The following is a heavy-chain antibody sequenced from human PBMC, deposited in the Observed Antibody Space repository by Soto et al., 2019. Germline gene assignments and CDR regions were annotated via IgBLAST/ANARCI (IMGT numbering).Heavy chain of an antibody. Sequence: PSETLSFTCTVYGGSFSGYFWNWIRQSPGKGLEWIGKVNHNGRNNYNPSLKSRVTISMDMSKNQFSLKLTSVTAADTAVYYCARGGSSDWQVAFDFWGQGTMVTVSS. CDR2: VNHNGRN. J-gene: IGHJ3*01. D-gene: IGHD6-19*01. CDR1: GGSFSGYF. CDR3: ARGGSSDWQVAFDF. V-gene: IGHV4-34*01.